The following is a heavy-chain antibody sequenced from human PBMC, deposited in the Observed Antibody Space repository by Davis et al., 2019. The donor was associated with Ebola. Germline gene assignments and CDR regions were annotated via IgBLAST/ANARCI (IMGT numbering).Heavy chain of an antibody. Sequence: SETLSLTCIVSGASISVYYWSWIRQPAGKGLEFIGRVYSRGTTNYNPSLKSRVTMSIDTSKNQFSLELTSVTAADTAVYYCAGTFGESPFDYWGQGTLVTVSS. CDR3: AGTFGESPFDY. D-gene: IGHD3-10*01. V-gene: IGHV4-4*07. J-gene: IGHJ4*02. CDR1: GASISVYY. CDR2: VYSRGTT.